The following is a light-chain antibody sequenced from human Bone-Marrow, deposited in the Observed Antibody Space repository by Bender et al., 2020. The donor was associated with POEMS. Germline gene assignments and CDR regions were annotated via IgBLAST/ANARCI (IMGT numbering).Light chain of an antibody. CDR1: SSDIGYSDH. CDR3: ASYTTSGTVL. Sequence: QSALTQPASVSGSPGQSITISCIGASSDIGYSDHVSWYQQRPTKAPELVIYDVSLRPSGVSNRFSGSKSGNTASLTISGLRAEDEADYYCASYTTSGTVLFGGGTRLTVL. CDR2: DVS. J-gene: IGLJ2*01. V-gene: IGLV2-14*03.